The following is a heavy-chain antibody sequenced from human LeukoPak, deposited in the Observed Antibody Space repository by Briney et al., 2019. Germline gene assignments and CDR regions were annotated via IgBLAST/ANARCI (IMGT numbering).Heavy chain of an antibody. CDR2: IYYSEST. Sequence: MASETLSLTCTVSGASISSYYWSWIRQPPGKGLEWIGYIYYSESTNYNPYLKSRVTISVDTSKNQFSLKLSSVTAADTAVYYCARGGYSGYDPFDYWGQGTLVTVSS. V-gene: IGHV4-59*01. CDR3: ARGGYSGYDPFDY. CDR1: GASISSYY. D-gene: IGHD5-12*01. J-gene: IGHJ4*02.